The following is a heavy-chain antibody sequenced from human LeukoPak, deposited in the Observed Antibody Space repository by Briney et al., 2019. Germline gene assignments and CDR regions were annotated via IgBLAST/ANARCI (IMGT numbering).Heavy chain of an antibody. D-gene: IGHD5-12*01. V-gene: IGHV3-7*01. CDR1: GFTFSSYS. CDR2: IKQDGSEK. Sequence: GGSLRLSCAASGFTFSSYSMSWVRQAPGKGLEWVANIKQDGSEKYYVDSVKGRSTISRDNAKNSLYLQMNSLRAEDTAVYYCAIVATYYYYGMDVWGQGTTVTVSS. CDR3: AIVATYYYYGMDV. J-gene: IGHJ6*02.